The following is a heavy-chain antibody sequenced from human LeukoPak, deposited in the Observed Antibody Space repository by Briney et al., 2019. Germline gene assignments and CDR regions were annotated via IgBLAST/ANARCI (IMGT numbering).Heavy chain of an antibody. CDR1: GFAFSNCG. CDR3: AKAVGSSGYFSRDAFDI. D-gene: IGHD3-22*01. Sequence: PGGSLRLSCAASGFAFSNCGMSWVRLPPGKGLEWVSVISGSGDNTYYANSVKGRFTVSRDNSKNTVYLQMNSLRAEDTAIYYCAKAVGSSGYFSRDAFDIWGQGTMVTVSS. CDR2: ISGSGDNT. V-gene: IGHV3-23*01. J-gene: IGHJ3*02.